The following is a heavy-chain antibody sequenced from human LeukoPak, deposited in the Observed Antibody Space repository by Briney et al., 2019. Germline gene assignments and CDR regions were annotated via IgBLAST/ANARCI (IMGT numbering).Heavy chain of an antibody. V-gene: IGHV3-21*01. Sequence: GGSLRLSCAASGFTFSSYSMNWVRQAPGKGLEWVSSISSSSSYIYYADSVKGRFTISRDNAKNSLYLQMNSLRAEDTAVYYCARDEKAGYCSSTSCCEYFQHWGQGTLVTVSS. D-gene: IGHD2-2*01. J-gene: IGHJ1*01. CDR3: ARDEKAGYCSSTSCCEYFQH. CDR1: GFTFSSYS. CDR2: ISSSSSYI.